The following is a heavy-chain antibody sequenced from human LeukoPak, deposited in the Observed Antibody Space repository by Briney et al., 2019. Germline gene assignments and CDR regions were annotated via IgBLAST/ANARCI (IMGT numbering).Heavy chain of an antibody. CDR1: GGSISSSNW. Sequence: KPSETLSLTCAVSGGSISSSNWWSWVRQPPGKGLEWIGEIYHSGSTNYNPSLRSRVTISVDTSKNQFSLKLSSVTAADTAVYYCAREIAGSLGNFDYWGQGTLVTVSS. CDR3: AREIAGSLGNFDY. D-gene: IGHD2/OR15-2a*01. V-gene: IGHV4-4*02. J-gene: IGHJ4*02. CDR2: IYHSGST.